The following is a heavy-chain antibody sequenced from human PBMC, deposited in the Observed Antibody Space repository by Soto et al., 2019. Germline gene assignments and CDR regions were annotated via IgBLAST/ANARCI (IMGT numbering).Heavy chain of an antibody. CDR2: IGQDGSEK. CDR3: SRDICGRATGCVN. V-gene: IGHV3-7*01. D-gene: IGHD3-9*01. CDR1: GFPFSNYL. J-gene: IGHJ4*02. Sequence: GSLRLSCAASGFPFSNYLMSWVRQAPGKGLEWVANIGQDGSEKFYVGSVKGRFTISRDNAKNSLYLQMDSLRAEDTAIYYCSRDICGRATGCVNRGQGTQVTVSS.